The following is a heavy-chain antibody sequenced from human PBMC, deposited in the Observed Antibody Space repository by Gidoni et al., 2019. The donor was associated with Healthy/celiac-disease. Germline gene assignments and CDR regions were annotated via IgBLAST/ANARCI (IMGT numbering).Heavy chain of an antibody. CDR1: GYTFTGYY. D-gene: IGHD5-18*01. CDR2: INPNSGGT. J-gene: IGHJ6*02. V-gene: IGHV1-2*04. Sequence: QVQLVQSGAEVKKPGASVKVSCKASGYTFTGYYMHWVRQAPGQGLEWMGWINPNSGGTNYAQKFQGWVTMTRDTSISTAYMELSRLRSDDTAVYYCARDRGYSYGDDYYYGMDVWGQGTTVTVSS. CDR3: ARDRGYSYGDDYYYGMDV.